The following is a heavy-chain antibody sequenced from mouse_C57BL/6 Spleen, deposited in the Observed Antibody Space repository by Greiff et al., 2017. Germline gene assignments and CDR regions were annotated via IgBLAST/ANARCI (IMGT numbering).Heavy chain of an antibody. CDR3: ARAPSQLGYFDV. Sequence: EVHLVESGGGLVKPGGSLKLSCAASGFTFSSYAMSWVRQTPEKRLEWVATISDGGSYTYYPDNVKGRFTISRDNAKNNLYLQMSHLKSEDTAMYYCARAPSQLGYFDVWGTGTTVTVSS. V-gene: IGHV5-4*01. CDR1: GFTFSSYA. CDR2: ISDGGSYT. D-gene: IGHD2-12*01. J-gene: IGHJ1*03.